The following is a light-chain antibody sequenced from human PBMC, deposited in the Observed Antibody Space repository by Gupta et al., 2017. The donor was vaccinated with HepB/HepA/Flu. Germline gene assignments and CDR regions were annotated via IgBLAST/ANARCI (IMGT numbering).Light chain of an antibody. V-gene: IGLV2-14*01. J-gene: IGLJ2*01. CDR2: DVS. CDR1: HSDVGNYNY. Sequence: QSALTQPASVSGSPGQSITISCTGTHSDVGNYNYVSWYQQHPGKAPKLMIYDVSNRPSGVSNRFSGSKSGNTASLTISGLQAEDEADYYCTSYTSTSTVIFGGGTELTVL. CDR3: TSYTSTSTVI.